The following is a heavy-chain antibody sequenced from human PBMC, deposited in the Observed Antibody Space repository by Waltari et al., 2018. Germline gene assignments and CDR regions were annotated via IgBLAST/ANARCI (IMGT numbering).Heavy chain of an antibody. CDR3: AREDPADSYYYYMDV. Sequence: EVQLLESRGGLVWLWGSLRLACAAYRCTCSKFRMNWVRQAPGKGLEWVSSIGRGETYTYYADSVRGRFTISRDHAKSSLDLQMDSLRAEDTAIYYCAREDPADSYYYYMDVWGKGTTVTVSS. CDR2: IGRGETYT. CDR1: RCTCSKFR. V-gene: IGHV3-21*06. J-gene: IGHJ6*03.